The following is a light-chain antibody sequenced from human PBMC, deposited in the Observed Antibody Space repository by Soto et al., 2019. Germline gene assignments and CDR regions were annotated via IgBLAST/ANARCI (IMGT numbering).Light chain of an antibody. CDR1: NANFGSNY. CDR3: VTWDDSKNGPL. J-gene: IGLJ2*01. Sequence: QSVLIQPLSASGTPGQRVTISCSGSNANFGSNYVDWYQQVPGAAPKLLIYSNDQRPSRVPDRFSGSKSGTSASLAISGIRSEDEADYYCVTWDDSKNGPLFGGGTKVTVL. V-gene: IGLV1-47*02. CDR2: SND.